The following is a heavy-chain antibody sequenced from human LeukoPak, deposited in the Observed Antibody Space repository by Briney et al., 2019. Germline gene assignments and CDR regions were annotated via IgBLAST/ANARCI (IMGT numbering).Heavy chain of an antibody. CDR1: GGTSSRYA. CDR2: FIPIFGAA. V-gene: IGHV1-69*06. CDR3: ATPPGITGTYGTDYYGMDV. Sequence: GASVKVSCKASGGTSSRYAISWVRQAPGQGIEWTPSFIPIFGAANYAQKFQGRVTMTEDTSTDTAYMELSSLRSEDTAVYDCATPPGITGTYGTDYYGMDVRGQGTTVTVSS. D-gene: IGHD1-7*01. J-gene: IGHJ6*02.